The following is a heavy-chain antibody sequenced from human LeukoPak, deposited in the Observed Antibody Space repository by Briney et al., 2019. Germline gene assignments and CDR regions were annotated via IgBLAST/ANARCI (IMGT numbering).Heavy chain of an antibody. CDR3: ARDLGFGEMVTNRGAFDI. CDR2: INPNSGHT. D-gene: IGHD5-24*01. CDR1: GYTFTDYY. J-gene: IGHJ3*02. Sequence: ASVKVSRKASGYTFTDYYMHWVRQAPGQGLEWMGWINPNSGHTNYAQKFQGRVAMTRDTSISTAYMELSRLRSDDTAVYYCARDLGFGEMVTNRGAFDIWGQGTMVTVSS. V-gene: IGHV1-2*02.